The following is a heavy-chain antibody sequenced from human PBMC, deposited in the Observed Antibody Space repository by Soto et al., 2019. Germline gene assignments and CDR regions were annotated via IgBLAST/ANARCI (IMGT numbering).Heavy chain of an antibody. V-gene: IGHV1-69*04. Sequence: SVKVSCKASGGTFSSYAISWVRQAPGQGLEWMGRIITILGIANYAQKFQGRVTMTADKSTSTAYMELSSLRSEDTAVYYCASDPFDYWGQGTLVTLSS. CDR2: IITILGIA. CDR3: ASDPFDY. CDR1: GGTFSSYA. J-gene: IGHJ4*02.